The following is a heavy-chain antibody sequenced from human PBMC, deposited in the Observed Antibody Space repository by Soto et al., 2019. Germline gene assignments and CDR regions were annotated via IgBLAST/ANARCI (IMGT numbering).Heavy chain of an antibody. V-gene: IGHV4-4*07. CDR1: GASISNAY. CDR2: IHSSGTF. CDR3: ARDNIVSKGYGMDV. J-gene: IGHJ6*02. Sequence: SETLSLTCTVSGASISNAYWSWIRQAAGKRLEWIGRIHSSGTFNYNPSLKSRVSISRDTSKNQISLKLSSVTAADTAVYYCARDNIVSKGYGMDVWGQGTTVTVSS. D-gene: IGHD5-12*01.